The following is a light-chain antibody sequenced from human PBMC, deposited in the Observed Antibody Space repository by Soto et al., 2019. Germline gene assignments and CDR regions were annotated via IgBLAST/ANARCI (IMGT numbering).Light chain of an antibody. CDR1: QSVSSSY. V-gene: IGKV3-20*01. CDR2: GAS. Sequence: EIVLTQSPGTLSLSPGERATLSCRASQSVSSSYLAWYQQKPGQAPRLLIYGASSRATGIPDRFSGSGSGTDFTLTISRLEPEDFAVYYCQQYGSSPRITFGPGKRLEIK. CDR3: QQYGSSPRIT. J-gene: IGKJ5*01.